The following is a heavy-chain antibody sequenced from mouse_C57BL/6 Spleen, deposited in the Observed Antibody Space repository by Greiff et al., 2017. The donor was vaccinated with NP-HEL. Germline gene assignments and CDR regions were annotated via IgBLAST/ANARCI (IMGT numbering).Heavy chain of an antibody. V-gene: IGHV5-4*01. J-gene: IGHJ4*01. CDR3: AREGAYYSKDGAMDY. CDR2: ISDGGSYT. CDR1: GFTFSSYA. D-gene: IGHD2-5*01. Sequence: EVHLVESGGGLVKPGGSLKLSCAASGFTFSSYAMSWVRQTPEKRLEWVATISDGGSYTYYPDNVKGRFTISRDNAKNNLYLQMSHLKSEDTAMYYCAREGAYYSKDGAMDYWGQGTSVTVSS.